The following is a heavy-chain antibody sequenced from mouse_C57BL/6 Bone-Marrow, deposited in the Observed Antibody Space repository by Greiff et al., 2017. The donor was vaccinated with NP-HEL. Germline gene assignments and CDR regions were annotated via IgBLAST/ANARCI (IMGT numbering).Heavy chain of an antibody. D-gene: IGHD1-1*01. CDR2: ISNLAYSI. CDR1: GFTFSDYG. J-gene: IGHJ1*03. CDR3: ARQNYYGSSYWYVDV. V-gene: IGHV5-15*01. Sequence: EVKLMESGGGLVQPGGSLKLSCAASGFTFSDYGMAWVRQAPRKGPEWVAFISNLAYSIYSADTVTGRFTFSSEHANTTLYLEMSSLRSEDTAIYYCARQNYYGSSYWYVDVRGTGTTVTGSS.